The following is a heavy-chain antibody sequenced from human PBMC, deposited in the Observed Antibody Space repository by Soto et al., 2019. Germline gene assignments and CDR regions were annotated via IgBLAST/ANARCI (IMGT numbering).Heavy chain of an antibody. CDR3: VRGQSVLYLDL. V-gene: IGHV1-2*02. J-gene: IGHJ1*01. CDR1: GNSFPEFY. CDR2: IKPKKGVI. D-gene: IGHD1-20*01. Sequence: PSKTATSKTSGNSFPEFYSHWVIPVTTQGLERVGWIKPKKGVINNAQKFQGRVTMTRDTSVNTSYMDLNRPNFDDSAIYYCVRGQSVLYLDLWGRGTQVT.